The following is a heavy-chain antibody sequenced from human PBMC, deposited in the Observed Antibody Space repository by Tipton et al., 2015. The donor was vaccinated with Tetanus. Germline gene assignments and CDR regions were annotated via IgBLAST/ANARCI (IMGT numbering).Heavy chain of an antibody. V-gene: IGHV1-8*01. Sequence: QSGAEVKKPGASVKVSCKTSGYTFTSYDINWVRQATGQGLEWMGWMKPNSGSTGYAQKFRGRVTMTRDTSTNTAYMELSDLRSEDSAVIFWGTIGGGYQRAPCLWGPGTPVPVPS. CDR1: GYTFTSYD. CDR3: GTIGGGYQRAPCL. J-gene: IGHJ4*02. CDR2: MKPNSGST. D-gene: IGHD1-26*01.